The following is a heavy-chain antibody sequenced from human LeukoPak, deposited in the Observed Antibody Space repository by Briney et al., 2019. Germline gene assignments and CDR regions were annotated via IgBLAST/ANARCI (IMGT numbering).Heavy chain of an antibody. CDR3: AKAGRLGFGELLSDFDY. V-gene: IGHV3-23*01. CDR1: GFTFDDYG. D-gene: IGHD3-10*01. CDR2: ISGSGGST. Sequence: GGSLRLSCAASGFTFDDYGLSWVRHAPGKGLEWVSAISGSGGSTYYADSVKGRFTISRDNSKNTLYLQMNSLRAEDTAVYYCAKAGRLGFGELLSDFDYWGQGTLVTVSS. J-gene: IGHJ4*02.